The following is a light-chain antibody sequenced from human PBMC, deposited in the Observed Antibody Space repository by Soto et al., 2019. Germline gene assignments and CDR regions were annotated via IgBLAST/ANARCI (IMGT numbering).Light chain of an antibody. V-gene: IGLV2-14*01. CDR3: SSYTSSRAYV. Sequence: QSALAHPASVSWSPGQSITISCTGTSSDVGGYNYVSWYQQQSGKAPKLMIHEVSNRPSGVSNRFSGSKSGNTASLTISGLQAEDEADYYCSSYTSSRAYVFGIGTKVTAL. CDR1: SSDVGGYNY. CDR2: EVS. J-gene: IGLJ1*01.